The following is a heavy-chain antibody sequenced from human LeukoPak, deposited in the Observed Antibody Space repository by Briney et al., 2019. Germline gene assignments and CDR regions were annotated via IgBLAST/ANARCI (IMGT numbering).Heavy chain of an antibody. CDR3: AKDRPVLWFGELLN. V-gene: IGHV3-30*18. D-gene: IGHD3-10*01. Sequence: GGSLRLSCAASGFTFSSYGMHWVRQAPGKGLEWVAVISYDGSNKYFADSVKGRFTISRDNSKNTLFLQMNSLRTEDTAVYYCAKDRPVLWFGELLNWGQGTLVTVSS. CDR2: ISYDGSNK. J-gene: IGHJ4*02. CDR1: GFTFSSYG.